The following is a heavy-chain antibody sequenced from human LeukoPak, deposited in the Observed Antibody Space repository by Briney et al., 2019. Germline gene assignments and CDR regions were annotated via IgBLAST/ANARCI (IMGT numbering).Heavy chain of an antibody. CDR1: GYNFTSYG. V-gene: IGHV1-18*01. CDR3: ARDRYCSSTSCYHYYHYGMDV. J-gene: IGHJ6*02. CDR2: ISGYNGNT. Sequence: SVRVSCKASGYNFTSYGISWVRQAPGQGLEWMGWISGYNGNTVYAQNLQGRVTMTTDTSTSTAYMELRSLRSDDSAVYYCARDRYCSSTSCYHYYHYGMDVWGQEAPDTVSS. D-gene: IGHD2-2*01.